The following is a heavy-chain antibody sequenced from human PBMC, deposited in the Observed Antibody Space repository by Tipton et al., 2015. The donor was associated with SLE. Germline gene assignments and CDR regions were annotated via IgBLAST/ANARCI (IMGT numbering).Heavy chain of an antibody. CDR3: ARGSRVEEELDY. CDR2: VFRGGST. J-gene: IGHJ4*02. CDR1: GDSLSGQY. Sequence: TLSLTCSVYGDSLSGQYWSWIRQPPGKGLEWIGEVFRGGSTNYSPSLESRVTITVDMSKNQFSLRLKTVTAADTAVYYCARGSRVEEELDYWGQGTLVTVSS. D-gene: IGHD1-26*01. V-gene: IGHV4-34*12.